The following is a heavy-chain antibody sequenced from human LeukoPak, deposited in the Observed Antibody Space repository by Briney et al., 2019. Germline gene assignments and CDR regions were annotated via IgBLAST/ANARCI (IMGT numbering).Heavy chain of an antibody. Sequence: ASVKVSCKASGYTFTSYYMHWVRQAPGQGLEWMGIINPSGGSTSYAQKFQGRVTMTRDTSTSTVYMELSSLRSEDTAVYYCARAPNHYYGSSGYRFGYWGQGTLVTVSS. CDR1: GYTFTSYY. D-gene: IGHD3-22*01. V-gene: IGHV1-46*01. CDR2: INPSGGST. J-gene: IGHJ4*02. CDR3: ARAPNHYYGSSGYRFGY.